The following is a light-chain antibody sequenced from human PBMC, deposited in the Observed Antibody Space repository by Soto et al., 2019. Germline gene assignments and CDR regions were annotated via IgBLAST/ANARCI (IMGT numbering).Light chain of an antibody. V-gene: IGKV3-20*01. Sequence: ETVLTQSPGTLSLSPGERATLSCRASQSIRSNYLAWYRQTPGQAPRLLIYGASKRASGIADRFSGSGSGTDFTLIISRLEPEDFARYYCQQYGSSPWTFGQGTKVESK. J-gene: IGKJ1*01. CDR1: QSIRSNY. CDR2: GAS. CDR3: QQYGSSPWT.